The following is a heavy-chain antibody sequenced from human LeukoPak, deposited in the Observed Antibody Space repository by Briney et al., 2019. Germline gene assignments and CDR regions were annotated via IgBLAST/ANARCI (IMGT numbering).Heavy chain of an antibody. Sequence: QPGGSLRLSCAASGFTFSSYGMHWVRQAPGKGLEWVAFIRYDGSNKYYADSVKGRFTISRDNSKNTLYLQMNSLRAEDTAVYYCARELQTGRRREGAFDIWGQGTMVTVSS. D-gene: IGHD1-26*01. V-gene: IGHV3-30*02. CDR3: ARELQTGRRREGAFDI. CDR2: IRYDGSNK. J-gene: IGHJ3*02. CDR1: GFTFSSYG.